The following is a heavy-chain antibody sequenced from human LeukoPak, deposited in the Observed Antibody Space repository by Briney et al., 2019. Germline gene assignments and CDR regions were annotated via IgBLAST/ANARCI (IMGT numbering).Heavy chain of an antibody. D-gene: IGHD2-21*01. V-gene: IGHV4-59*08. CDR3: ARHGGPYSFDY. CDR2: IDDSGRN. CDR1: GGSISSYY. Sequence: SETLSLTCTVSGGSISSYYWSWIRQPPGKGLEWIGYIDDSGRNNYNPYLKSRVTISVATSKNQFSLKLISESAADTAVYYCARHGGPYSFDYWGEGTLVPPSS. J-gene: IGHJ4*02.